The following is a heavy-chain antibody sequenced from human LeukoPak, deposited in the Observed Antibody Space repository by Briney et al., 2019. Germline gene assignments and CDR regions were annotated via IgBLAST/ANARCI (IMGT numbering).Heavy chain of an antibody. CDR2: ISNSAI. Sequence: PGGSLRLSCAASGFTFSSYSMNWVRQAPGKGLEWVSYISNSAILYADSVKGRFTISRDNARNSLYLQMNSLRAEDTAVYYCAINGCYRGVCDFDVWGQGTMVTVSS. J-gene: IGHJ3*01. CDR3: AINGCYRGVCDFDV. D-gene: IGHD2-21*01. CDR1: GFTFSSYS. V-gene: IGHV3-48*01.